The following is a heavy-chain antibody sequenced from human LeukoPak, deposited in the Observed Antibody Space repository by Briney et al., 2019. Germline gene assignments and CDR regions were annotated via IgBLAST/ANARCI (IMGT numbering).Heavy chain of an antibody. CDR2: LSGSGAGT. CDR1: GFTFSSYA. Sequence: PGGSLRLSCAASGFTFSSYAMSWVRQAPGKGLEWVSTLSGSGAGTSYADSVKGRFTISRDNSKNTLYLQMNSLRAEDTARYYCAKQKGYCSGGSCYYSDYWGQGTLVTVSS. J-gene: IGHJ4*02. D-gene: IGHD2-15*01. V-gene: IGHV3-23*01. CDR3: AKQKGYCSGGSCYYSDY.